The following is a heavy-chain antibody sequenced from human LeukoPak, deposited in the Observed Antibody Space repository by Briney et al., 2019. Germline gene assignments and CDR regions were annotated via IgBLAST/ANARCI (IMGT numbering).Heavy chain of an antibody. D-gene: IGHD2-21*01. Sequence: GRSLRLSCAASGFTFDDYAMYWVRQAPGKGLEWVAAVSYDGTNQYYADSVKGRFTISRDNSKSTLYLQMKNLKPEDTAVYYCAKIPSLSRDFDYWGQGTLVTVSS. CDR1: GFTFDDYA. V-gene: IGHV3-30*18. CDR3: AKIPSLSRDFDY. CDR2: VSYDGTNQ. J-gene: IGHJ4*01.